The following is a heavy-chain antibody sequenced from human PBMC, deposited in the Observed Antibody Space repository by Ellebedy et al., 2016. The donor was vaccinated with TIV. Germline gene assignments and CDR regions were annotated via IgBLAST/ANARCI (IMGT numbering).Heavy chain of an antibody. Sequence: GGSLRLSXEASESEFTFVNYKMDWVRQAPGKGLVWVSHINYDGTTTTYADSVKGRFTVSRDNAKNTVYLEMSNLRAEDTGIYYCARANGVLYPGHSSRWYDSWGQGTQVTVSS. J-gene: IGHJ5*01. CDR2: INYDGTTT. CDR1: ESEFTFVNYK. D-gene: IGHD4-11*01. V-gene: IGHV3-74*01. CDR3: ARANGVLYPGHSSRWYDS.